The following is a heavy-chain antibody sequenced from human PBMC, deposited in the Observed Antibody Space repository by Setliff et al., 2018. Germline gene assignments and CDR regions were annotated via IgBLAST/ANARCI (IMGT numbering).Heavy chain of an antibody. V-gene: IGHV4-38-2*01. Sequence: SETLSLTCAVSGYSISSGYYWGWIRQPPGKGLEWIGSIYHSGSTYYNPSLKSRVTISVDTSKNQFSLKLSSVTAADTAVYYCARTSRGPREPIVWFDPWGQGTLVTVSS. J-gene: IGHJ5*02. D-gene: IGHD1-26*01. CDR3: ARTSRGPREPIVWFDP. CDR2: IYHSGST. CDR1: GYSISSGYY.